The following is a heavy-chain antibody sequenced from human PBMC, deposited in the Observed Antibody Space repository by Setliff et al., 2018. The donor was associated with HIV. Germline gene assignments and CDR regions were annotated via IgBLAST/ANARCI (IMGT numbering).Heavy chain of an antibody. J-gene: IGHJ1*01. Sequence: SETLSLTCTVSGGSISSSTYYWGWIRQPPGKGLEWIGYISYSGSTNYNPSLKSRVTLSVKTSKNQFSLKLNSVTAADTAVYYCARDSNAPYFQHWGQGTLVTVSS. V-gene: IGHV4-61*01. CDR3: ARDSNAPYFQH. D-gene: IGHD1-1*01. CDR1: GGSISSSTYY. CDR2: ISYSGST.